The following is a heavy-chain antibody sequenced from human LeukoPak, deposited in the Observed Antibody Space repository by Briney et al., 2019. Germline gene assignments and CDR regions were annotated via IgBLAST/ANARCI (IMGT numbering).Heavy chain of an antibody. J-gene: IGHJ4*02. CDR2: ISGSGGST. CDR1: GFTFSSYA. V-gene: IGHV3-23*01. CDR3: AKDPHFICSSTSCSKGIFDY. Sequence: GGSLRLSCAASGFTFSSYAMSWVRQAPGKGLEWVPAISGSGGSTYYADSVKGRFTISRDNSENTLYLQMNSLRAEDTAVYYCAKDPHFICSSTSCSKGIFDYWGQGTLVTVSS. D-gene: IGHD2-2*01.